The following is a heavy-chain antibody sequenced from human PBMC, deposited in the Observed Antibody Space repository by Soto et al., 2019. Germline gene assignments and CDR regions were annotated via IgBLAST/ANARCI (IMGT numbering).Heavy chain of an antibody. V-gene: IGHV4-61*01. CDR1: GGSVSSGSYY. D-gene: IGHD3-22*01. CDR3: ARAYYYDSSGYYPWWFDP. CDR2: IYYSGST. Sequence: SETLSLTCTVSGGSVSSGSYYWCWIRQPPGKGLEWIGYIYYSGSTNYNPSLKSRVTISVDTSKNQFSLKLSSVTAADTAVYYCARAYYYDSSGYYPWWFDPWGQGTLVTVSS. J-gene: IGHJ5*02.